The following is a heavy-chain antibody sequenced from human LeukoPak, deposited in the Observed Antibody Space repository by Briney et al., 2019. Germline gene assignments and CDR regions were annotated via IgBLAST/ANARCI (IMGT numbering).Heavy chain of an antibody. Sequence: SETLSLTCAVSGYSISSGYYWGWTRPPPGEGLEWIGSIYYSGDTYYNPSLESRVTISVDTSKNQFSLKLSSVTAADTAVYYCARVLWFGESKKGYSYYMDVWGKGTTVTVSS. CDR1: GYSISSGYY. D-gene: IGHD3-10*01. V-gene: IGHV4-38-2*01. CDR3: ARVLWFGESKKGYSYYMDV. CDR2: IYYSGDT. J-gene: IGHJ6*03.